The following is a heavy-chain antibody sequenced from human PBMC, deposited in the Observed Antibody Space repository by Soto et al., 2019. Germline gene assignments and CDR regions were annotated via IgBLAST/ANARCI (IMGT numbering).Heavy chain of an antibody. J-gene: IGHJ4*02. CDR2: ISGSGDGT. V-gene: IGHV3-23*01. Sequence: GGSLRLSCAASGFTFSSFALSWVRQAPGRGLEWVSAISGSGDGTDYADSVKGRFTISRDNSKNTLYLQMDSLRAEDTAIYYCAKDLTSTSRTPELWGQGTLVTVSS. CDR1: GFTFSSFA. D-gene: IGHD2-2*01. CDR3: AKDLTSTSRTPEL.